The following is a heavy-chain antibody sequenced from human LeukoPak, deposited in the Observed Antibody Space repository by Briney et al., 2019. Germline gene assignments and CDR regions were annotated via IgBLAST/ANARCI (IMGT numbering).Heavy chain of an antibody. CDR2: ISSSGSTI. CDR1: GFTFNSYE. V-gene: IGHV3-48*03. CDR3: ARGRSTASIVVVVAATKPTIWFDP. Sequence: GGSLRLSCAASGFTFNSYEMNWVRQAPGKGLEWVSYISSSGSTIYYADSVKGRFTISRDNAKNSLYLQMNSLRAEDTAVYYCARGRSTASIVVVVAATKPTIWFDPWGQGTLVTVSS. J-gene: IGHJ5*02. D-gene: IGHD2-15*01.